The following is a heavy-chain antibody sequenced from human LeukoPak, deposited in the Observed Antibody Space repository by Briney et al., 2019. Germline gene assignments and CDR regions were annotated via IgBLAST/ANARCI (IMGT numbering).Heavy chain of an antibody. CDR1: WGSLSGYY. CDR2: INHSGST. J-gene: IGHJ6*03. V-gene: IGHV4-34*01. Sequence: SDTLSLNCAVYWGSLSGYYWRWVRQPPRKGLEWVGGINHSGSTNYNPSLKSRVTISVDTSKNQFSLKLSSVTAADTAVYYCARLVGATTDYYYYYYMDVWGKGTTVTVSS. CDR3: ARLVGATTDYYYYYYMDV. D-gene: IGHD1-26*01.